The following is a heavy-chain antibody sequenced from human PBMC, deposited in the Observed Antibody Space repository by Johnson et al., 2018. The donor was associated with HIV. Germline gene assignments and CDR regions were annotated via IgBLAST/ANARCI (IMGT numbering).Heavy chain of an antibody. D-gene: IGHD3-22*01. V-gene: IGHV3-11*04. CDR1: GFTFSDYY. CDR3: AREGMIVVGTAFDI. J-gene: IGHJ3*02. Sequence: VQLMESGGGLVKPGGSLRLSCAASGFTFSDYYMSWIRQAPGKGLEWVSYISSSGTGKYYADSVKGRFTISRDNSKNTLYLQMNSLRAEDTAVYYCAREGMIVVGTAFDIWGQGTMVTVSS. CDR2: ISSSGTGK.